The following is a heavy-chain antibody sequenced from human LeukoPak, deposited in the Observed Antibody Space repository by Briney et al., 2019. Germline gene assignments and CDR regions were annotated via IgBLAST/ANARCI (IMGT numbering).Heavy chain of an antibody. V-gene: IGHV1-18*01. D-gene: IGHD2-2*02. CDR1: GYTFTNYG. CDR2: ISGYNNNT. Sequence: ASVKVSCKASGYTFTNYGITWVRQAPGQGLEWMGWISGYNNNTHYALKLQDRVTMTTDPSTSTAYMELRSLRSDDTAVYYCARGLFCSFTTCYTGDYWGQGTLVTVSS. CDR3: ARGLFCSFTTCYTGDY. J-gene: IGHJ4*02.